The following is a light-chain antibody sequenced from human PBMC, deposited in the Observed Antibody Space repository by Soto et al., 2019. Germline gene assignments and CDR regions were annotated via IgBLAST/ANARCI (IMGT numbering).Light chain of an antibody. V-gene: IGKV3-20*01. Sequence: EIVMTQSPVTLSVSPGERATLSCRASQSINSNLAWYQQKPGQAPSLLIYGASSRATGIPDRFSGSGSGTDFTLTISRLEPEDFAVYYCQQYGSSRLTFGGGTKVEIK. CDR3: QQYGSSRLT. CDR2: GAS. J-gene: IGKJ4*01. CDR1: QSINSN.